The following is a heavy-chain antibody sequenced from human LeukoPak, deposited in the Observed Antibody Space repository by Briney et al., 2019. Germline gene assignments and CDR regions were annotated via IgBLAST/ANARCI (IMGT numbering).Heavy chain of an antibody. Sequence: GGSLRLSCAASGFTFSTYWMHWVRQAPGKGLVWVSRINLDGSTTTYADSVKGRFTISRDNAKNTLYLQMISLGVEDTALYYCASVGGNYFAYWGQGALVTVSS. CDR3: ASVGGNYFAY. CDR1: GFTFSTYW. J-gene: IGHJ4*02. CDR2: INLDGSTT. D-gene: IGHD1-26*01. V-gene: IGHV3-74*01.